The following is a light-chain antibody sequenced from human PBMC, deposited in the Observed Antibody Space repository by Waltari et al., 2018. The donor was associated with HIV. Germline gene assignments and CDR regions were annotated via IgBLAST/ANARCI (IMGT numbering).Light chain of an antibody. CDR2: DNS. V-gene: IGLV3-21*02. J-gene: IGLJ2*01. CDR1: TIGVRS. Sequence: SYELTQPPSMSVAAGQAARFTCGGHTIGVRSVHWYQKRPGQAPVLVVYDNSDRPPGTPDRFSGSNSRNTATLTISRVEAGDEAEYYCQVWDNIGDRVVFGGGTKLTVL. CDR3: QVWDNIGDRVV.